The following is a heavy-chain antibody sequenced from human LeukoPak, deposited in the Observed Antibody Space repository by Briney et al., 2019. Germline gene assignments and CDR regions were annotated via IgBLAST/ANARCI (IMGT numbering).Heavy chain of an antibody. CDR1: SFSFTTDYY. J-gene: IGHJ4*02. CDR2: VFRTGGT. CDR3: SGERAGTIVDF. D-gene: IGHD3-3*01. V-gene: IGHV4-38-2*02. Sequence: SETLSLTCTVSSFSFTTDYYWGWIRQPPGKGLEWIGSVFRTGGTYCNPSLRNRVSISLDMSKNQCSLSLHSVTAADTAVYYCSGERAGTIVDFWGRGTLVTVSS.